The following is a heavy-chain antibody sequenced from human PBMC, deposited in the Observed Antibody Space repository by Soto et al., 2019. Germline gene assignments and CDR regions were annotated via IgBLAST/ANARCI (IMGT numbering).Heavy chain of an antibody. Sequence: QVQLQQWGAGLLKPSETLSLTCAVYGGSFSGYYWSWIRQPPGKGLEWIGEINHSGSTNYNPSLKSRVTISVDTSKNQFSLKLSSVTAAETAVYYCARGTTGTTSPAEYYYYYMDVWGKGTTVTVSS. J-gene: IGHJ6*03. CDR1: GGSFSGYY. CDR2: INHSGST. V-gene: IGHV4-34*01. D-gene: IGHD1-1*01. CDR3: ARGTTGTTSPAEYYYYYMDV.